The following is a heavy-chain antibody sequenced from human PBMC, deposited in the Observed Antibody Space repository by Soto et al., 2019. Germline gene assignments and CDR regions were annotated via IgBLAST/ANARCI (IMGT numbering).Heavy chain of an antibody. J-gene: IGHJ4*02. Sequence: ASVKVSCKASGYTFTSXAMHWVRQAPGQRLEWMGWINAGNGNTKYSQKFQGRVTITRDTSASTAYMELSSLRSEDTAVYYCARGLGLYYFDSFWSGNPGHRLL. CDR1: GYTFTSXA. D-gene: IGHD1-26*01. CDR2: INAGNGNT. V-gene: IGHV1-3*01. CDR3: ARGLGLYYFDS.